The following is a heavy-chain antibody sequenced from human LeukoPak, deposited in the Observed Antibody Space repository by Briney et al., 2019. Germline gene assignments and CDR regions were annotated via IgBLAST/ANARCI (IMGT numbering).Heavy chain of an antibody. CDR2: IGGSSAST. D-gene: IGHD2-15*01. V-gene: IGHV3-23*01. CDR3: AKDVVVVPATPFLGAFDI. CDR1: GFTFSSYG. Sequence: GGSLRLSCTASGFTFSSYGMAWVRQTPGKGLEWVAIIGGSSASTYYADSVKGRFTISRDNSKNTVYLQMNTLRAEDTAVYFCAKDVVVVPATPFLGAFDIWGQGTMVTVSS. J-gene: IGHJ3*02.